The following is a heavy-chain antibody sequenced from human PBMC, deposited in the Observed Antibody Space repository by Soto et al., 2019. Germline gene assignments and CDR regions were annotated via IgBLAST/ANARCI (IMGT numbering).Heavy chain of an antibody. J-gene: IGHJ3*02. CDR3: AKELVGRGVIIFNNDAFDI. D-gene: IGHD3-10*01. CDR2: ISYDGSNK. CDR1: GFTFSSYG. V-gene: IGHV3-30*18. Sequence: GGSLRLSCAASGFTFSSYGMHWVRQAPGKGLEWVAVISYDGSNKYYADSVKGRFTISRDNSKNTLYLQMNSLRAEDTAVYYCAKELVGRGVIIFNNDAFDIWGQGTTVTV.